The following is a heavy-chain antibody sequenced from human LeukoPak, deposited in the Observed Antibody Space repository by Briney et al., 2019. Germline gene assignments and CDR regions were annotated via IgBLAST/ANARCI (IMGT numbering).Heavy chain of an antibody. CDR1: GGTFSSYA. D-gene: IGHD2-2*01. Sequence: SVKVSCKASGGTFSSYAISWVRQAPGQGLEWMGGIIPIFGTANYAQKFQGRVTITADESTSTAYMELSSLRSEDTAVYYCASPYFSSTSCYSYYYYMDVWGKGTTVTVSS. CDR3: ASPYFSSTSCYSYYYYMDV. V-gene: IGHV1-69*13. J-gene: IGHJ6*03. CDR2: IIPIFGTA.